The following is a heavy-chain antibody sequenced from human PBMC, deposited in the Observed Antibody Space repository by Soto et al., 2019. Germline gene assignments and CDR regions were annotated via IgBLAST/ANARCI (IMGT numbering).Heavy chain of an antibody. J-gene: IGHJ4*02. CDR3: ANGYCSGGSCYLGDY. Sequence: VQLVESGGGLVQPGRSLRHSCAASGFTFNDYAMHWVRQPPGKGLEWVSGISWNSGGIGYADSVKGRFTISRDNAKNSLYLQMNSLRAEDTALYYCANGYCSGGSCYLGDYWGQGTLVTVSS. D-gene: IGHD2-15*01. V-gene: IGHV3-9*01. CDR2: ISWNSGGI. CDR1: GFTFNDYA.